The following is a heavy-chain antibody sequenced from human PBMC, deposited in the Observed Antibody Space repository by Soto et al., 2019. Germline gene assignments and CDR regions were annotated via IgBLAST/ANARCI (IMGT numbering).Heavy chain of an antibody. J-gene: IGHJ2*01. Sequence: EVQLLESGGGLVQPGGSLRLSCAASGFTLSSYAMSWVRQAPGKGLEWVSAISGSGVSTYYADSVKGRFTISRDNSKNTLYLQMNSLRAEDTAVYYCAKVGYYHSSGYYPYWYFDLWGRGTQVTVSS. V-gene: IGHV3-23*01. CDR1: GFTLSSYA. CDR2: ISGSGVST. CDR3: AKVGYYHSSGYYPYWYFDL. D-gene: IGHD3-22*01.